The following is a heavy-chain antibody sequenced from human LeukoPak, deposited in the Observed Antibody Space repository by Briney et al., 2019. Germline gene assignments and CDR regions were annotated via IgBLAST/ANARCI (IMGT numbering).Heavy chain of an antibody. Sequence: PGGSLGLSCAASGFTFSSYGMHWVRQAPGKGLEWVAFIRYDGSNKYYADSVKGRFTISRDNSKNTLYLQMSGLRAEDTAVYYCARERWLRYYMDVWGKGTTVTVSS. J-gene: IGHJ6*03. V-gene: IGHV3-30*02. D-gene: IGHD5-12*01. CDR1: GFTFSSYG. CDR3: ARERWLRYYMDV. CDR2: IRYDGSNK.